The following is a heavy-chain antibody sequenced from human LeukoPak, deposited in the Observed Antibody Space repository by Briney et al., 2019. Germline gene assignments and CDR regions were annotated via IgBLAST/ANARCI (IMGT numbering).Heavy chain of an antibody. CDR1: GFTFSSYP. CDR2: ISGSGGST. Sequence: GGSLRLSCAASGFTFSSYPMSWVRQAPGKGLEWVPTISGSGGSTYYADSVKGRFSISRDNSKNTLYLQMNSLRAEDTAVYYCAKPVVAATHFDYWGQGTLVTVSS. V-gene: IGHV3-23*01. D-gene: IGHD2-15*01. CDR3: AKPVVAATHFDY. J-gene: IGHJ4*02.